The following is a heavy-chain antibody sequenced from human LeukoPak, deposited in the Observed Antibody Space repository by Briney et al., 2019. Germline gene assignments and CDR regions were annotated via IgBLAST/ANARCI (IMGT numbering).Heavy chain of an antibody. CDR1: GFTFSSYS. CDR2: ISPSATTI. Sequence: PGGSLRLSCAASGFTFSSYSMNWVRQAPGKGLEWVSYISPSATTIYYADSVKGRFTISRDNAKNSLYLQMNSLRAEDTAEYYCAREYSSSSGRSFDYWGQGTLVTVSS. V-gene: IGHV3-48*01. CDR3: AREYSSSSGRSFDY. D-gene: IGHD6-6*01. J-gene: IGHJ4*02.